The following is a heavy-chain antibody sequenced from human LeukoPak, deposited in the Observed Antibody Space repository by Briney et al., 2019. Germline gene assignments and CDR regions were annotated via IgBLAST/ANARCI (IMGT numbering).Heavy chain of an antibody. CDR3: AKDPLYDSSGYSDY. CDR2: ISGSGGST. Sequence: GGSLRLSCAASGLTFSSYAMSWVRQAPGKGLEWVSAISGSGGSTYYADSVKGRFTISRDNSKNTLYLQMNSLRAEDTAVYYCAKDPLYDSSGYSDYWGQGTLVTVSS. CDR1: GLTFSSYA. V-gene: IGHV3-23*01. D-gene: IGHD3-22*01. J-gene: IGHJ4*02.